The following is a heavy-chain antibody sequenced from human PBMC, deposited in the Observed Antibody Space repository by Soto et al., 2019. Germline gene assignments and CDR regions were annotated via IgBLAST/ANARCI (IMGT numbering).Heavy chain of an antibody. Sequence: SETLSLTCTVFDGSISSYYWNWIRQPPGKGLEWIGYIYYSGSTNYNPSLKSRVTISVDTSKNQFCLKLSSVTAADSAGYYCARGTYYFDYWGQGTLVTVSS. J-gene: IGHJ4*02. V-gene: IGHV4-59*01. CDR3: ARGTYYFDY. D-gene: IGHD3-10*01. CDR2: IYYSGST. CDR1: DGSISSYY.